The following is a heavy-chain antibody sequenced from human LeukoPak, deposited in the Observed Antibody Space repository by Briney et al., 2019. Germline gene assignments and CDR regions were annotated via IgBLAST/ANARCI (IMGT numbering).Heavy chain of an antibody. V-gene: IGHV3-74*01. CDR3: AKHGFGVFEGY. CDR1: GFTFRSSW. J-gene: IGHJ4*02. D-gene: IGHD3-10*01. Sequence: PGGSLRLSCAASGFTFRSSWIHWVRQLPGKGLVWVSRINSDGSTTNYADSVKGRFTISRDNAKNTLYLKMNSLRAEDTAVYYCAKHGFGVFEGYWGQGTLVTVSS. CDR2: INSDGSTT.